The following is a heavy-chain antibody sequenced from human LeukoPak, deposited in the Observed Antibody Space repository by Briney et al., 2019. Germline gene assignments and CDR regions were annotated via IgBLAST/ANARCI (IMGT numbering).Heavy chain of an antibody. CDR3: TRVLNHDSRG. Sequence: GGSLRLSCAASGFSLSDYWMTWVRQAPGKGLECVGNIKFDGSEIYYLDSVRGRFSISRDNAKNSLYLQMNSLRVEDTAVYYCTRVLNHDSRGWGKGNVVSVSS. CDR2: IKFDGSEI. V-gene: IGHV3-7*01. D-gene: IGHD3-22*01. CDR1: GFSLSDYW. J-gene: IGHJ4*02.